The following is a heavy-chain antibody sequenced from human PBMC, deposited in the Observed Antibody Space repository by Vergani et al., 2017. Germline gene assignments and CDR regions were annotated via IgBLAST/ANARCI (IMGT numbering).Heavy chain of an antibody. V-gene: IGHV4-59*13. D-gene: IGHD3-9*01. CDR3: ARVMYRDEASTGYRLEGMDI. CDR1: GSSFNTYY. J-gene: IGHJ6*02. CDR2: ICSTGST. Sequence: QVQLEESGPGLVKPSETLSLTCTVSGSSFNTYYWSWIRQSPGKGLEWNGYICSTGSTNYNPSHNSPVTMSVDTSKNQFSLKLRSVTAADTAVYFCARVMYRDEASTGYRLEGMDIWGQGTTVTISS.